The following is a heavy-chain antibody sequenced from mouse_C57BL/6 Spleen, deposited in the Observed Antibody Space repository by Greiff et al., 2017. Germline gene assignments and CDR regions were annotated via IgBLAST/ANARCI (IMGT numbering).Heavy chain of an antibody. CDR3: ARDLSLDGFAY. D-gene: IGHD6-2*01. CDR2: ISDGGSYT. Sequence: EVQVVESGGGLVKPGGSLKLSCAASGFTFSSYAMSWVRQTPEKRLEWVATISDGGSYTYYPDNVKGRFTISRDNAKNNLYLQMSHLKSEDTAMYYCARDLSLDGFAYWGQGTLVTVSA. CDR1: GFTFSSYA. V-gene: IGHV5-4*01. J-gene: IGHJ3*01.